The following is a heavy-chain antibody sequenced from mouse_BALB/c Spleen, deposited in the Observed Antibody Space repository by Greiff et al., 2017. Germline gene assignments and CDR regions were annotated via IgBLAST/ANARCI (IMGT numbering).Heavy chain of an antibody. D-gene: IGHD2-14*01. V-gene: IGHV5-12-2*01. CDR2: ISNGGGST. Sequence: EVKVVESGGGLVQPGGSLKLSCAASGFTFSSYTMSWVRQTPEKRLEWVAYISNGGGSTYYPDTVKGRFTISRDNAKNTLYLQMSSLKSEDTAMYYCARQWDRYDEGVWFAYWGQGTLVTVSA. J-gene: IGHJ3*01. CDR3: ARQWDRYDEGVWFAY. CDR1: GFTFSSYT.